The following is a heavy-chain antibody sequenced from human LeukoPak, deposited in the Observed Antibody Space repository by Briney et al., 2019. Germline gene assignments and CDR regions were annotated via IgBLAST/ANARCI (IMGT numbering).Heavy chain of an antibody. CDR3: ARQAYCGGDCYPYFDY. CDR2: IYPGDSDT. V-gene: IGHV5-51*01. CDR1: GYSFTSYW. D-gene: IGHD2-21*02. Sequence: GESLKISCKGSGYSFTSYWIGWVRQMPGKGLEWMGIIYPGDSDTRYSPSFQGQVTISADKSISTAYLQWSGLKASDTAMYYCARQAYCGGDCYPYFDYWGQGTLVTVSS. J-gene: IGHJ4*02.